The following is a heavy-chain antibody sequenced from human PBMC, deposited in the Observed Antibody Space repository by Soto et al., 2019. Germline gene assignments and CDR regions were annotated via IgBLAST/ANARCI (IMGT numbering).Heavy chain of an antibody. J-gene: IGHJ4*02. V-gene: IGHV3-9*01. Sequence: VQLVESGGGLVQPGRSLRLSCAASGFTFDDYAMHWVRQAPGKGLEWVSGISWNGGNIGYADSVKGRFTISRDNAKKSLYLQMNSLGPEDTALYYCAKVGTHIEDWGQGTLVTVSS. CDR3: AKVGTHIED. D-gene: IGHD7-27*01. CDR1: GFTFDDYA. CDR2: ISWNGGNI.